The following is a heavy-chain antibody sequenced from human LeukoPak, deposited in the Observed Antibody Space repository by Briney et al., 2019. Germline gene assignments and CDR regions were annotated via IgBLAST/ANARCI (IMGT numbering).Heavy chain of an antibody. J-gene: IGHJ6*03. CDR1: GFTFSRYS. CDR3: ARDPYNGNYGDSYYYYMDV. D-gene: IGHD1-26*01. V-gene: IGHV3-21*01. CDR2: ISISSNYK. Sequence: GGSLRLSCAASGFTFSRYSMNWVRQAPGKGLGWVSSISISSNYKYYPDSLKGRFTISRDNAKNSLYLQMNSLRAEDTAIYYCARDPYNGNYGDSYYYYMDVWGKGTTVTISS.